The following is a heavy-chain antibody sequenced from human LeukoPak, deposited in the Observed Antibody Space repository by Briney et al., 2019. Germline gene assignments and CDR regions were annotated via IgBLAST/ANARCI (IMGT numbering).Heavy chain of an antibody. V-gene: IGHV1-69*06. CDR2: IIPIFGTA. CDR1: GGTFSSYA. Sequence: GASVKVSCKASGGTFSSYAISWVRQAPGQGLEWMGGIIPIFGTANYAQKFQGRVTVTADKSTSTAYMELSSLRSEDTAVYYCASSNGYSSGWFNYYYYMDVWGKGTTVTVSS. D-gene: IGHD6-19*01. CDR3: ASSNGYSSGWFNYYYYMDV. J-gene: IGHJ6*03.